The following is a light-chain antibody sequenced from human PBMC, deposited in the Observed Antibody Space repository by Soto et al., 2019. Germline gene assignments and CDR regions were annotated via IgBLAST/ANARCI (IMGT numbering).Light chain of an antibody. V-gene: IGLV2-23*02. J-gene: IGLJ2*01. CDR3: CSYAGRSTFVI. Sequence: QSALTQPASVSGSPGQSITISCTGTSSDVGSYDLVSWYQQHPGKAPKLMIYEVSQRPSGVSNRFSGSKSGYTASLTISGLQAEDEADYYCCSYAGRSTFVIFGGGTQLTVL. CDR2: EVS. CDR1: SSDVGSYDL.